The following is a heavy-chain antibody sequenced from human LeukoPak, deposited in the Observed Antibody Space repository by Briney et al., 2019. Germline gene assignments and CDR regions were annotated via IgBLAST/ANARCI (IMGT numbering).Heavy chain of an antibody. J-gene: IGHJ6*04. CDR1: GFCFSIYD. Sequence: GGSLRLSCAPSGFCFSIYDIHWLRQAAGRGLECVSSITTFGDTNYAASVRGRFTISRENAKNSLFLQMNSLRPQDTAIYFCAIFVHYYDTTGYRKEGWDFWGTGTTVAVSP. V-gene: IGHV3-13*01. D-gene: IGHD3-22*01. CDR3: AIFVHYYDTTGYRKEGWDF. CDR2: ITTFGDT.